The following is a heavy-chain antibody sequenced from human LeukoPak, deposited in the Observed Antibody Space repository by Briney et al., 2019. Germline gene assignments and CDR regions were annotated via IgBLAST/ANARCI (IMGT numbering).Heavy chain of an antibody. J-gene: IGHJ4*02. V-gene: IGHV3-48*04. D-gene: IGHD5-12*01. CDR2: ISSSSSTI. CDR3: ARDHRYGGYEVSFDY. Sequence: PPGGSLRLSCAASGFTFSSYSMNWVRQAPGKGLEWVSYISSSSSTIYYADSVKGRFTISRDNAKNSLYLQMNSLRAEDTAVYYCARDHRYGGYEVSFDYWGQGTLVTVSS. CDR1: GFTFSSYS.